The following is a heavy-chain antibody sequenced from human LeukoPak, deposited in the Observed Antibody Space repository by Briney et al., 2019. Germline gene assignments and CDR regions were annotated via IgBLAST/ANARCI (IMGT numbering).Heavy chain of an antibody. D-gene: IGHD3-22*01. J-gene: IGHJ5*02. CDR2: INPNSGGT. CDR1: GYTFTGYY. CDR3: ARVSRTAYYYDSSGYYWFDP. V-gene: IGHV1-2*02. Sequence: ASVKVSCKASGYTFTGYYMHWLRQAPGQGLEWMGWINPNSGGTNYAQKFQGRVTMTRDTSISTAYMELSRLRSDDTAVYYCARVSRTAYYYDSSGYYWFDPWGQGTLVTVSS.